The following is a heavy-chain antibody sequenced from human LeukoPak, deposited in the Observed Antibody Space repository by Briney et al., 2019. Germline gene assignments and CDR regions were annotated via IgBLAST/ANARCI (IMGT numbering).Heavy chain of an antibody. CDR1: GYSISSGYY. D-gene: IGHD4-17*01. CDR2: IYHSGST. V-gene: IGHV4-38-2*02. CDR3: ARPRDYGVFDY. Sequence: PSETLSLTCTVSGYSISSGYYWGWIRQPPGKGLEWIGSIYHSGSTYYNPSLKSRVTISVDTSKNQFSLKLSSVTAADTAVYYCARPRDYGVFDYWGQGTLATVSS. J-gene: IGHJ4*02.